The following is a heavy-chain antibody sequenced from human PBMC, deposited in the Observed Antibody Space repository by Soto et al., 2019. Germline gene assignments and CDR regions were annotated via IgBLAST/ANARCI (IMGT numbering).Heavy chain of an antibody. CDR2: ISAYNDNT. V-gene: IGHV1-18*01. CDR1: GYTFTSYG. CDR3: ARDLVVVILRSYYYYGMDV. D-gene: IGHD3-22*01. Sequence: ASVKVSCQASGYTFTSYGSSWVRQAPGQGLEWMGWISAYNDNTNYAQKLQSRVTMTTDTSTSTAYMELRSLRSDDTAVYYCARDLVVVILRSYYYYGMDVWGQGTTVTVSS. J-gene: IGHJ6*02.